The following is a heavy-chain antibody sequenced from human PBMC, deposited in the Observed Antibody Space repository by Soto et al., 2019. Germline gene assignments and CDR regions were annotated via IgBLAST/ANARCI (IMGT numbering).Heavy chain of an antibody. V-gene: IGHV4-4*07. CDR2: IYASGST. CDR3: ARGASLGFGELLPTAETGGLWFDP. Sequence: KPSETLSLTCTVSGGSISSYYWSWIRQPAGKGLEWIGRIYASGSTNYNPSLKSRVTMSVDTSKNQFSLKLSSVTAADTAVYYCARGASLGFGELLPTAETGGLWFDPWGQGTLVTVSS. CDR1: GGSISSYY. D-gene: IGHD3-10*01. J-gene: IGHJ5*02.